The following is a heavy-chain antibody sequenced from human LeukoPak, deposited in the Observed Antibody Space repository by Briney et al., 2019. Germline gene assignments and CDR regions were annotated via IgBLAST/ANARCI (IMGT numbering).Heavy chain of an antibody. CDR2: IYYSGGT. D-gene: IGHD6-19*01. CDR3: ARQGGWASPLWY. CDR1: GGSISSYY. J-gene: IGHJ4*02. Sequence: SETLSLTCTVSGGSISSYYWSWIRQPPGKGLEWIGYIYYSGGTNYNPSLKSRVTVSVDTSKNQFSLKLSSVTAADTAVYYCARQGGWASPLWYWGQGTLVTVSS. V-gene: IGHV4-59*08.